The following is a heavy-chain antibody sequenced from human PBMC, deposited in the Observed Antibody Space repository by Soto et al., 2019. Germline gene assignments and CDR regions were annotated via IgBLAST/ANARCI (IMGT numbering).Heavy chain of an antibody. V-gene: IGHV3-53*04. CDR3: ARVLGYCSGGSFKEV. D-gene: IGHD2-15*01. CDR1: GVKVSSTY. Sequence: GGSLRLSCAARGVKVSSTYLSWVRQDQGKGLEWVSVIYSGGSTYYADSVKGRFTISRHNSKNTLYLQMNSLRAEDTAVYYFARVLGYCSGGSFKEVWGKGTTVTVSS. J-gene: IGHJ6*04. CDR2: IYSGGST.